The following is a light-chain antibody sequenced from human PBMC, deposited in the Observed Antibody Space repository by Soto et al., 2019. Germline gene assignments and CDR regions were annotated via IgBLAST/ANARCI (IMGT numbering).Light chain of an antibody. Sequence: DIQLTQSPSSLSASVGDRVTITCRASQSISKSLNWYQQKPGKAPNLLIYGTSILQSGVPSRFSGRGSGTGFTLAISNLQREDFATYYCQQSYSSSWTFGQGTKVDI. CDR3: QQSYSSSWT. J-gene: IGKJ1*01. CDR2: GTS. CDR1: QSISKS. V-gene: IGKV1-39*01.